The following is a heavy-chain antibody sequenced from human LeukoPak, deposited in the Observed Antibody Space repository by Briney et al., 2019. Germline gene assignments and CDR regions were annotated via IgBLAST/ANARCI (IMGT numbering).Heavy chain of an antibody. CDR2: ISGKTGTT. CDR3: AKNSPYVAAGLFDY. Sequence: QPGGSLRLSCAASGFTFDTYAMTWVRQAPGKGLEWVSSISGKTGTTYYADSVKGRFTISRDNSKNTLYLQMNSLRAEDTAVYYCAKNSPYVAAGLFDYWGQGTLVTVSS. J-gene: IGHJ4*02. CDR1: GFTFDTYA. D-gene: IGHD6-25*01. V-gene: IGHV3-23*01.